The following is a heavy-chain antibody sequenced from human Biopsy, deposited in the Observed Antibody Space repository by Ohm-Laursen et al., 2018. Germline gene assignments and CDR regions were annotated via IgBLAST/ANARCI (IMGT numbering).Heavy chain of an antibody. J-gene: IGHJ5*02. CDR3: TTDLAGYCSSTSCYKAIEFDP. V-gene: IGHV3-15*01. CDR2: IRSKPDGGIA. CDR1: GFTFSNAW. Sequence: SPRLSCAASGFTFSNAWMSWVRQAPGKGLEWVGRIRSKPDGGIAEYTAPVKGRFTISRDDSENTVFLQMTSLKTEDTAVYYCTTDLAGYCSSTSCYKAIEFDPWGQGTLVTVSS. D-gene: IGHD2-2*02.